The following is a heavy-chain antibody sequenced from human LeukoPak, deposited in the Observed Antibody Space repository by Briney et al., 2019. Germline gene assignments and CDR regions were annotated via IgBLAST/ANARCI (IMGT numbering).Heavy chain of an antibody. Sequence: PGGSLRLSCAASGFTFSDHYMDWVRQAPGKGLEWVGRIKNKANSYTTEYAASVEGRFTISRDDSKNSLHLQMNSLKIEDTAVYFRARWYYDNQGHDNWGQGTLVTVSS. CDR1: GFTFSDHY. V-gene: IGHV3-72*01. J-gene: IGHJ4*02. D-gene: IGHD3-22*01. CDR2: IKNKANSYTT. CDR3: ARWYYDNQGHDN.